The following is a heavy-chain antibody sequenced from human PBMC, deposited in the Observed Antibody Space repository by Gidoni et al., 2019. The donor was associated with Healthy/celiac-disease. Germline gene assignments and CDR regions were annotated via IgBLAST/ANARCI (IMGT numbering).Heavy chain of an antibody. D-gene: IGHD3-22*01. V-gene: IGHV2-5*02. J-gene: IGHJ5*02. CDR2: IYWDDDK. CDR3: AHRPHYYDSSGYSARGNWFDP. Sequence: QITLKESGPTLVKPTQTLTLTCTFSGFSLSTSGVGVCWSRQPPGKALEWLALIYWDDDKRYSPSLQSRLTITKDTSKNQVVLTMTNMDPVDTATYYCAHRPHYYDSSGYSARGNWFDPWGQGTLVTVSS. CDR1: GFSLSTSGVG.